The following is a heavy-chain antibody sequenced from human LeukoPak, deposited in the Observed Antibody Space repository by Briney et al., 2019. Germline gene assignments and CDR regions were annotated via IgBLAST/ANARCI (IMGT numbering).Heavy chain of an antibody. J-gene: IGHJ4*02. V-gene: IGHV4-59*01. D-gene: IGHD6-13*01. Sequence: PSETLSLTCTVSGGSISSYYWSWLRQPPGKGLEWIGYIYYSGSTNYNPSLKSRVTISVDTSKNQFSLKLSSVTAADTAVYYCARTYSWAAALDYRGQGTLVTVSS. CDR2: IYYSGST. CDR3: ARTYSWAAALDY. CDR1: GGSISSYY.